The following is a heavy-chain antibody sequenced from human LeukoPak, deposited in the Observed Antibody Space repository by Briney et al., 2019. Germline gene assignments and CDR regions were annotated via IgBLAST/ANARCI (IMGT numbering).Heavy chain of an antibody. CDR1: GGSISSSSYY. D-gene: IGHD3-22*01. Sequence: SETLSLTCTVSGGSISSSSYYWGWIRQPPGKGLEWIGSIYYSGSTYYNPSLKSRVTISVDTSKNQFSLKLSSVTAADTAVYYCARLKAGYYYNSSGYYARYYFDYWGQGTLVTVSS. J-gene: IGHJ4*02. CDR2: IYYSGST. V-gene: IGHV4-39*01. CDR3: ARLKAGYYYNSSGYYARYYFDY.